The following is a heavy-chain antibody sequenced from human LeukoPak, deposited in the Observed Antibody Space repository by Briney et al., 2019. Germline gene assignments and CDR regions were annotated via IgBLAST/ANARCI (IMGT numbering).Heavy chain of an antibody. J-gene: IGHJ4*02. V-gene: IGHV3-64*01. Sequence: GGSLRPSCAASGFTSSSYVMHCGRQAPGKGLEYVSAIYSNGGSTYYANSVKGRFTISRDNSKNTLYLQMGSLRAEDMAVYYCARSLGITGTTGGYFDYWGQGTLVTVSS. CDR1: GFTSSSYV. CDR3: ARSLGITGTTGGYFDY. D-gene: IGHD1-7*01. CDR2: IYSNGGST.